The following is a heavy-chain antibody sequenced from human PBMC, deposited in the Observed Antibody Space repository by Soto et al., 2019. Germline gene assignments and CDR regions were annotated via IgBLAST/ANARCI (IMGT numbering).Heavy chain of an antibody. CDR2: IGASGSST. D-gene: IGHD3-22*01. CDR1: GFTFSSYA. Sequence: GGSLRLSCAASGFTFSSYALTWVRQAPGKGLEWVSVIGASGSSTFHADSVKGRFTISRDNSKNTLFLQMNSLRAEDTAVYYCAKVVDYDSTGYYSNLDHWGQGTLVTVYS. J-gene: IGHJ4*02. V-gene: IGHV3-23*01. CDR3: AKVVDYDSTGYYSNLDH.